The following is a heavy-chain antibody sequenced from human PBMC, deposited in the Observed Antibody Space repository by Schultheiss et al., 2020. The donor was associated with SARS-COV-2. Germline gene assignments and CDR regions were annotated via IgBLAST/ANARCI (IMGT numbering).Heavy chain of an antibody. CDR3: AREASHNWETGYYYYGMDV. Sequence: GESLKISCAASGFTFDDYAMHWVRQATGKGLEWVSAIGTAGDPYYPGSVKGRFTISRENAKNSLYLQMNSLRAEDTAVYYCAREASHNWETGYYYYGMDVWGQGTTVTVSS. CDR2: IGTAGDP. V-gene: IGHV3-13*05. J-gene: IGHJ6*02. D-gene: IGHD1-20*01. CDR1: GFTFDDYA.